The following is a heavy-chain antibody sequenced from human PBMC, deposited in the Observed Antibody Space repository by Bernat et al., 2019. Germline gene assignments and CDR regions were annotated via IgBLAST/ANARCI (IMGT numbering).Heavy chain of an antibody. D-gene: IGHD6-19*01. CDR2: ITGNGIST. J-gene: IGHJ4*02. Sequence: EVQLVESGGGLVQPGGSLRLSCAPSGFIFNNYAMSWVRQFPGKGLEWVSAITGNGISTDYADSVKGRFTISRDNSKNTLYLQMNNLRAADTAVYYCARDGSGWLFDCWGQGTLVTVSS. CDR3: ARDGSGWLFDC. CDR1: GFIFNNYA. V-gene: IGHV3-23*04.